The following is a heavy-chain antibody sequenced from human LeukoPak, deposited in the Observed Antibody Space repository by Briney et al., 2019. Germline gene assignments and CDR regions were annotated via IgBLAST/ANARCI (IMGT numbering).Heavy chain of an antibody. Sequence: ASVKVSCKVSGYTLTELSMYWVRQAPGKGLEWMGGFDPEDGETIYAQKFQGRVTMTEDTSTDTAYMELSSLRSEDTAVYYCATDPGHYDFWSGYFNWGQGTLVTVSS. D-gene: IGHD3-3*01. CDR3: ATDPGHYDFWSGYFN. V-gene: IGHV1-24*01. J-gene: IGHJ4*02. CDR2: FDPEDGET. CDR1: GYTLTELS.